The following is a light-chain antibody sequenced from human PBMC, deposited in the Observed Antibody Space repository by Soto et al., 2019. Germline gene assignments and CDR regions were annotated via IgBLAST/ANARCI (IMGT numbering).Light chain of an antibody. CDR2: EVN. Sequence: QSALTQPPSASGSPGQSVTISCTGTSGDVGGYNYVSWYQQHPGKPPKLVIFEVNKRPSGVPDRFSASKSGNTASLTVSGLQTEEEADYYCTSYAGSNNFVFGTGTKVTVL. J-gene: IGLJ1*01. CDR1: SGDVGGYNY. CDR3: TSYAGSNNFV. V-gene: IGLV2-8*01.